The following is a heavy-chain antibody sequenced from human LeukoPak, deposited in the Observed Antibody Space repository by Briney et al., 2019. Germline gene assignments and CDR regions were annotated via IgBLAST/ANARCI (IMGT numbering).Heavy chain of an antibody. Sequence: ASVKVSCKASGYTFNSYDINWVRQATGQGLEWMGWINPNSGGTNYAQKFQGRVTMTRDTSISTAYMELSRLRSDDTAVYYCARDRVATFSHFDYWGQGTLVTVSS. V-gene: IGHV1-2*02. CDR1: GYTFNSYD. CDR2: INPNSGGT. J-gene: IGHJ4*02. D-gene: IGHD5-12*01. CDR3: ARDRVATFSHFDY.